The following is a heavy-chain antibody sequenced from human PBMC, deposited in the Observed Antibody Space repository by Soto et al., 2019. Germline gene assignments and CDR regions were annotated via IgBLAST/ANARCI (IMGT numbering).Heavy chain of an antibody. D-gene: IGHD3-10*01. J-gene: IGHJ6*02. CDR3: AKDRYGSGSYPYYYGMDV. Sequence: GGSLRLSCAASGFTFSSYAMSWVRQAPGKGLEWVSAISGSGGSTYYADSVKGRFTISRDNSENTLYLQMNSLRAEDTAVYYCAKDRYGSGSYPYYYGMDVWGQGTTVTVSS. CDR2: ISGSGGST. V-gene: IGHV3-23*01. CDR1: GFTFSSYA.